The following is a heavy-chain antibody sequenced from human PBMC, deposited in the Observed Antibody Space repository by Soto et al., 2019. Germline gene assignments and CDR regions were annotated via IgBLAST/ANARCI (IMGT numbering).Heavy chain of an antibody. J-gene: IGHJ6*02. D-gene: IGHD2-8*01. V-gene: IGHV4-30-4*01. Sequence: SETLSLTCTVSGGSISSDDYYWRWIRQPPGKGLEWIGYIYYSGSTYYNPSLKSRVTISVDTSKNQFSLKLSSVTAADTAVYYCARDVWVYDYYYGMDVWGQGTTVTVSS. CDR3: ARDVWVYDYYYGMDV. CDR2: IYYSGST. CDR1: GGSISSDDYY.